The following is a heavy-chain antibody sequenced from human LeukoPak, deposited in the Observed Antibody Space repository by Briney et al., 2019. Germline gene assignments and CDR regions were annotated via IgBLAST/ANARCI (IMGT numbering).Heavy chain of an antibody. CDR1: GFSFSSYS. CDR3: VRDHLYSFDY. Sequence: GGSLRLSCAASGFSFSSYSMNWVRQAPGKGLEWVSYFRSSSNTIYYADSVKGRFTISGDNAKNLLYLQMNSLRDEDTAVYYCVRDHLYSFDYWGQGTLVTVSS. V-gene: IGHV3-48*02. D-gene: IGHD3-16*01. J-gene: IGHJ4*02. CDR2: FRSSSNTI.